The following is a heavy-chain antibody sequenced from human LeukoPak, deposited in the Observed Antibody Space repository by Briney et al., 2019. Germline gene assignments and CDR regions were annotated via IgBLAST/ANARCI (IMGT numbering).Heavy chain of an antibody. CDR1: GFTFSSYS. D-gene: IGHD5-18*01. CDR2: ISSSSSYI. J-gene: IGHJ4*02. Sequence: PGGSLRPSCAASGFTFSSYSMNWVRQAPGKGLEWVSSISSSSSYIYYADSVKGRFTISRDNAKNSLYLQMNSLRAEDTAVYYCARDRGSYGYWIDYWGQGTLVTVSS. V-gene: IGHV3-21*01. CDR3: ARDRGSYGYWIDY.